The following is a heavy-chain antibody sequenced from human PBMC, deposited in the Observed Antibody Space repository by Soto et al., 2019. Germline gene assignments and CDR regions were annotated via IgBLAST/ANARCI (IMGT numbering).Heavy chain of an antibody. CDR1: GFTFSSYW. J-gene: IGHJ4*02. V-gene: IGHV3-74*01. D-gene: IGHD5-12*01. CDR3: VLVYSGYDVYFDY. CDR2: INSDGSSI. Sequence: EVQLVESGGGLVQPGGSLRLSCAGSGFTFSSYWIHWVRQTPGKGLVWVSRINSDGSSISYADSVKGRFTISRDNAKNTLYLQMNSLRAEDTAVYYCVLVYSGYDVYFDYWGQGTLVTVSS.